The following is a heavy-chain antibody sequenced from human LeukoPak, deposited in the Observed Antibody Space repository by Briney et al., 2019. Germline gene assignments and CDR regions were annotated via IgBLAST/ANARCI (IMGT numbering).Heavy chain of an antibody. CDR2: ISWNSGSI. CDR1: GFTFHDYA. Sequence: PGGSLRLSCAASGFTFHDYAMHWVRQAPGKGLEWVSGISWNSGSIGYADSVKGRFTISRDNAKNSLYLQMNSLRAEDTALYYCAKDIVRYFDWLLANFDYWGQGTLVTVSS. V-gene: IGHV3-9*01. CDR3: AKDIVRYFDWLLANFDY. D-gene: IGHD3-9*01. J-gene: IGHJ4*02.